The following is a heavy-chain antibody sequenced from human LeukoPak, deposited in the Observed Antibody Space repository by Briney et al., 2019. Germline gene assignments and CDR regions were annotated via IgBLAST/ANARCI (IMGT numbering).Heavy chain of an antibody. CDR2: IYHSGCT. CDR3: ARHAWGIDY. Sequence: KPSETLSLTCTVSGYSISSGYYWGWIRQPPGKGLEWIGSIYHSGCTYYNPSLKSRVTISVDTSKNQFSLKLSSVTAADTAVYYCARHAWGIDYWGQGTLVTVSS. CDR1: GYSISSGYY. J-gene: IGHJ4*02. V-gene: IGHV4-38-2*02. D-gene: IGHD3-16*01.